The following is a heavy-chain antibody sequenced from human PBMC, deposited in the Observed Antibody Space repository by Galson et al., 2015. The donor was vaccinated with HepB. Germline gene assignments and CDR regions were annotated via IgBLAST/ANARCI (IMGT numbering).Heavy chain of an antibody. V-gene: IGHV4-59*01. CDR2: IYYSGST. J-gene: IGHJ6*02. CDR1: GGSISSYY. Sequence: ETLSLTCTVSGGSISSYYWSWIRQPPGRGLEWIGYIYYSGSTNYNPSLKSRVTISVDTSKNQFSLKLSSVTAADTAVYYCARVSLGGTYYYYYGMDVWGQGTTVTVSS. D-gene: IGHD2-15*01. CDR3: ARVSLGGTYYYYYGMDV.